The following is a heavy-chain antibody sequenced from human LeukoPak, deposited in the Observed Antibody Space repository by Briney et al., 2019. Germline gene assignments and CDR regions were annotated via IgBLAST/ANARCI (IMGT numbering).Heavy chain of an antibody. CDR3: ARDRFGDHASSGWIDP. V-gene: IGHV3-48*02. J-gene: IGHJ5*02. CDR2: ISSSSSTI. Sequence: PGGSLRLSCGASGFTFSSYSMNWVRQAPGKGLEWVSYISSSSSTIYYADSVKGRFTISRDNAKNSLYLQMNSLRDEDTALYYWARDRFGDHASSGWIDPWGQGTLVTVSS. CDR1: GFTFSSYS. D-gene: IGHD3-10*01.